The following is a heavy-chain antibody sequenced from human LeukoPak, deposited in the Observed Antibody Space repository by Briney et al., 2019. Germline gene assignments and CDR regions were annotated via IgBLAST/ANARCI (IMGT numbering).Heavy chain of an antibody. Sequence: SETLSLTCAVYGGSFSGYYWSWIRQHPGKGLEWIGYIYYSGSTYYNPSLKSRVTISVDTSKNQFSLKLSSVTAADTAVYYCARDRSLGGNTRDAFDIWGQGTMVTVSS. J-gene: IGHJ3*02. V-gene: IGHV4-31*11. D-gene: IGHD2-15*01. CDR3: ARDRSLGGNTRDAFDI. CDR2: IYYSGST. CDR1: GGSFSGYY.